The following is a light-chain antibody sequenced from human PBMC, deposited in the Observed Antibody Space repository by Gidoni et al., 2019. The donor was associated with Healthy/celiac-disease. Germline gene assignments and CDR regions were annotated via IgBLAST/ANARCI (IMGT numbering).Light chain of an antibody. V-gene: IGLV2-14*03. CDR1: SSDVGGYNY. J-gene: IGLJ2*01. Sequence: QSALTQPASVSGSPGQSLTISCTGTSSDVGGYNYVSWYQQPPGKAPKLMIYDVSNRPQGVSYRFSGSKSGNTASLTISGLQAEYEADYYCSSYTSSSTVFGGGTKLTVL. CDR2: DVS. CDR3: SSYTSSSTV.